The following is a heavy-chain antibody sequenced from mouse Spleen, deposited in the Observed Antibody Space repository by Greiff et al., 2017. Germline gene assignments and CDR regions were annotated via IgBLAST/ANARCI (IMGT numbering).Heavy chain of an antibody. CDR3: AREAYYGNYFDY. J-gene: IGHJ2*01. CDR2: IWGDGST. Sequence: QVQLKESGPGLVAPSQSLSITCTVSGFSLTGYGVNWVRQPPGKGLEWLGMIWGDGSTDYNSALKSRLSISKDNSKSQVFLKMNSLQTDDTARYYCAREAYYGNYFDYWGQGTTLTVSS. CDR1: GFSLTGYG. V-gene: IGHV2-6-7*01. D-gene: IGHD2-10*01.